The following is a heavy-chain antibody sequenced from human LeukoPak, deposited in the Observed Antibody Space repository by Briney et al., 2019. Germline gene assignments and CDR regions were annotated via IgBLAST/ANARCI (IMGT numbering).Heavy chain of an antibody. D-gene: IGHD6-6*01. J-gene: IGHJ3*02. V-gene: IGHV3-21*01. CDR1: GFTFSIYS. CDR2: ISSRSAYI. CDR3: ATVPSAARRDI. Sequence: GGSLRLSCAASGFTFSIYSMNWVRQAPGKGLEWVASISSRSAYIYYADSVKGRFTISRDNAKNSLYLQMNSLRADDTAVYYCATVPSAARRDIWGQGTMVTVSS.